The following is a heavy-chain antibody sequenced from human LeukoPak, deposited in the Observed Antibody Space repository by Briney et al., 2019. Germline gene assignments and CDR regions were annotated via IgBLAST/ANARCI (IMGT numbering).Heavy chain of an antibody. V-gene: IGHV4-61*10. D-gene: IGHD3-10*01. CDR2: VYSTGTP. Sequence: SETLSLTCSVSGDSISRRSSYWTWIRQPAGRGLEWIGRVYSTGTPNYNPSLKSRVTMSVDTSKNQFSLKLSSVTAADTAVYYCARGGSGSGSYYYYMDVWGKGTTVTISS. CDR1: GDSISRRSSY. CDR3: ARGGSGSGSYYYYMDV. J-gene: IGHJ6*03.